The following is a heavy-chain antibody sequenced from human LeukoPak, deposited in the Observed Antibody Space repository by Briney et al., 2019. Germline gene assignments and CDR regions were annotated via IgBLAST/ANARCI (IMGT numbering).Heavy chain of an antibody. D-gene: IGHD1-26*01. CDR3: ARDKALQWELPDY. Sequence: PGGSLRLSCAASGFTFSSYSMNWVRQAPGKGLEWVSSISSSSSYIYYADSVKGRFTISRDNAKNSLYLQMNSLRAEDTAVYYCARDKALQWELPDYWGQGTLVTVSS. V-gene: IGHV3-21*01. CDR1: GFTFSSYS. J-gene: IGHJ4*02. CDR2: ISSSSSYI.